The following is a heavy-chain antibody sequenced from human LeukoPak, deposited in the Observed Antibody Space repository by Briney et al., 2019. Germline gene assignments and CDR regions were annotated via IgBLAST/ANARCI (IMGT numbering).Heavy chain of an antibody. CDR2: ISTSDSTT. J-gene: IGHJ3*02. V-gene: IGHV3-11*04. D-gene: IGHD3-16*01. CDR3: TRDHVWAFDI. Sequence: GGSLRLSCAASGFTFSDHYMDWVRQAPGKGLEWVSYISTSDSTTYYADSVKGRFTISRDNAKNSVYLQMNSLRDEDAAVYYCTRDHVWAFDIWGQGTMVTVSS. CDR1: GFTFSDHY.